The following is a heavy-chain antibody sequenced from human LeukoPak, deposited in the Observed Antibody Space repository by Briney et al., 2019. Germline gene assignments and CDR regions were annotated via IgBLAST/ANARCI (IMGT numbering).Heavy chain of an antibody. CDR3: ARGYSSSFGWFDP. V-gene: IGHV4-34*01. Sequence: SETLSLTCAVYGGSFSGYYWSWIRQPPGKGLEWIGEINHSGSTNYNPSLKSRVTISVDTSKNQFSLKLSSVTAAGTAVYYCARGYSSSFGWFDPWGQGTLVTVSS. D-gene: IGHD6-6*01. J-gene: IGHJ5*02. CDR2: INHSGST. CDR1: GGSFSGYY.